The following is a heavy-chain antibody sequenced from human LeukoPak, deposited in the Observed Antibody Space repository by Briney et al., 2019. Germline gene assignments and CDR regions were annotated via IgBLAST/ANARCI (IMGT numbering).Heavy chain of an antibody. Sequence: ASVKVSCKASGYTFTSYGISRVRQAPGQGLEWMGWISAYNGNTNYAQKLQGRVTMTTDTSTSTAYMELRSLRSDDTAVYYCARALYCSSTSCYTGGYYYYYMDVWGKGTTVTVSS. V-gene: IGHV1-18*01. J-gene: IGHJ6*03. CDR1: GYTFTSYG. D-gene: IGHD2-2*02. CDR3: ARALYCSSTSCYTGGYYYYYMDV. CDR2: ISAYNGNT.